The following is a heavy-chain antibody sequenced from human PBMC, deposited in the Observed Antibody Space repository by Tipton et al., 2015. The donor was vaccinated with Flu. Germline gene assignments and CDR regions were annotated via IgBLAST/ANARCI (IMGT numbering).Heavy chain of an antibody. CDR1: GYSISSGYY. V-gene: IGHV4-38-2*01. CDR2: INHSGST. Sequence: TLSLTCAVSGYSISSGYYWGWIRQPPGKGLEWIGEINHSGSTNYNPSLKSRVIISRDTSKNQFSLKLSSLTAADTSVYYCANNPGGTTSLWGLGTLVTVSS. J-gene: IGHJ4*02. D-gene: IGHD1-7*01. CDR3: ANNPGGTTSL.